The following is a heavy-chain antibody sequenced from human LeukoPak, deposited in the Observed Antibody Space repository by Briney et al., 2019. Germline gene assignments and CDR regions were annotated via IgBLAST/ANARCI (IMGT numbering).Heavy chain of an antibody. J-gene: IGHJ4*02. CDR2: ISPDGSIR. D-gene: IGHD1-26*01. Sequence: GGSLRVSCAASGLTFSTYWMHWVRQAPGKGLAWVARISPDGSIRTYANSVQGRVTISRDTAKDTLFLQMNSLRAEDTAVYYCAREARVGGALQYWGQGTPVTVSS. CDR3: AREARVGGALQY. CDR1: GLTFSTYW. V-gene: IGHV3-74*03.